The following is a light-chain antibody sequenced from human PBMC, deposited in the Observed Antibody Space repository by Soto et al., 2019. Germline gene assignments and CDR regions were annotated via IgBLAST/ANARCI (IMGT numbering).Light chain of an antibody. CDR2: EVT. CDR1: SSDVGAYKY. Sequence: QSALTQPPSASGSPGQSVTISCTGTSSDVGAYKYVSWYQQYPGKAHKLMIYEVTQRPSGVPDRFSGSKSGNTASLTVSGLHAEDEADYYCTSYVGNDIWVFGGGTKLTVL. V-gene: IGLV2-8*01. J-gene: IGLJ3*02. CDR3: TSYVGNDIWV.